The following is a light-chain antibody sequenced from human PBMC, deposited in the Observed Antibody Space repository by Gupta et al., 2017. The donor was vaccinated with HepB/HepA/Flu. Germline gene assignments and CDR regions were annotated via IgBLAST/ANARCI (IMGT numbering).Light chain of an antibody. CDR1: QTISNY. V-gene: IGKV1-39*01. J-gene: IGKJ4*01. Sequence: DIQMTQSPSSLSASVGDRVTITCRASQTISNYLIWYQQKPGKAPKLLIYAASSLQSGVPSKFSGSGSGTDFTLTISSLQPEDFATYYCQQSYNSPITFGGGTKVEIK. CDR3: QQSYNSPIT. CDR2: AAS.